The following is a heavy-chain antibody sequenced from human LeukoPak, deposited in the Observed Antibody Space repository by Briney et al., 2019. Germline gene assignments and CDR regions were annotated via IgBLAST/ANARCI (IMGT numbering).Heavy chain of an antibody. Sequence: GESLKISCKGSGYSFTSYWIGWVRQMPGKGLEWMGIIYPGDSDTRYSPSFQGQVTISADKSISTAYLQWSSLKASDTAMYYCARLPHPYYYDSSGYYSGYWGQGTLVTVSS. V-gene: IGHV5-51*01. CDR1: GYSFTSYW. CDR3: ARLPHPYYYDSSGYYSGY. CDR2: IYPGDSDT. J-gene: IGHJ4*02. D-gene: IGHD3-22*01.